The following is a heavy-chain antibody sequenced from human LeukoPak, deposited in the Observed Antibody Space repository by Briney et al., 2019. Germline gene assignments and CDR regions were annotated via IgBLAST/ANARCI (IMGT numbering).Heavy chain of an antibody. D-gene: IGHD2-21*01. Sequence: SETLSLTCTVAGGSISSSSHYWGWIRQPPGKGLEWIGSIYYSGITYYNPSLKSRVTISSDTSKNQFSLKLTSVTAADTAVYYCARLSPIWWFYWGQGTLVTVSS. CDR1: GGSISSSSHY. CDR3: ARLSPIWWFY. V-gene: IGHV4-39*01. CDR2: IYYSGIT. J-gene: IGHJ4*02.